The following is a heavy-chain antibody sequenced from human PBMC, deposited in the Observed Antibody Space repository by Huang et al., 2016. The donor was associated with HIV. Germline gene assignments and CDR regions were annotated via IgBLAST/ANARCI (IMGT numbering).Heavy chain of an antibody. Sequence: QVQLQQWGAGLLKPSETLSLTCAVYGVSFSGYYWSWIRQPPGKGLEWIGEINESGSTNYNPSCKRRVTVSVDTSKNQFSLRLSSVTAADTAVYYCARDGPERSSGNYGASDYWGQGTLVTVSS. CDR2: INESGST. D-gene: IGHD1-26*01. V-gene: IGHV4-34*01. CDR3: ARDGPERSSGNYGASDY. CDR1: GVSFSGYY. J-gene: IGHJ4*02.